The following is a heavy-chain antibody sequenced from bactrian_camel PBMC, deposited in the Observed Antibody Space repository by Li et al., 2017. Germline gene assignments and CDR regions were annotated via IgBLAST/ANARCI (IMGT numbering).Heavy chain of an antibody. D-gene: IGHD1*01. CDR3: AKGGWLDGYGIFRN. CDR2: INSDGGTT. V-gene: IGHV3-1*01. CDR1: GLSIGDYA. J-gene: IGHJ4*01. Sequence: VQLVESGGGLVQAGGSLRLSCTASGLSIGDYAMAWVRQAPGMGLEWVSSINSDGGTTYYAASVKGRFTISRDNAKNAVTLQLNNLKTEDMAVYYCAKGGWLDGYGIFRNWGQGTQVTVS.